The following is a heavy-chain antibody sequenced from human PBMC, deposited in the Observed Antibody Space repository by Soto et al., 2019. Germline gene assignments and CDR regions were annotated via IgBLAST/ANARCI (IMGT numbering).Heavy chain of an antibody. Sequence: EVQLVESGGGLVKPGGSLRLSCAASGFTFSNAWMNWVRQAPGKGLEWVGRIKSKTDGGTTDYAAHVKGRFTISRDDLKNTLYLQMNSLKTEDTAVYYCGVGSGYYLVPNLGGQGTLVTVSS. CDR3: GVGSGYYLVPNL. V-gene: IGHV3-15*07. CDR1: GFTFSNAW. J-gene: IGHJ4*02. CDR2: IKSKTDGGTT. D-gene: IGHD3-22*01.